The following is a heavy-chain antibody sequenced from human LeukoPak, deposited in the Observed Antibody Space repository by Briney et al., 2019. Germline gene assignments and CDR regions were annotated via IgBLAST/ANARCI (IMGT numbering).Heavy chain of an antibody. J-gene: IGHJ4*02. CDR2: IYYSGST. Sequence: SETLSLTCTVSGGSISSYYWSWIRQPPGKGLEWIGYIYYSGSTNYNPSLKSRVTISVDTSKNQFSLKLSSVTATDTAVYYCARQGMATNAPYFDHWGQGTLVTVSS. CDR3: ARQGMATNAPYFDH. CDR1: GGSISSYY. V-gene: IGHV4-59*08. D-gene: IGHD5-24*01.